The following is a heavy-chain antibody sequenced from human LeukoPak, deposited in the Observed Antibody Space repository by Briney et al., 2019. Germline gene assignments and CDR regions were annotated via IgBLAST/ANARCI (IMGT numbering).Heavy chain of an antibody. CDR3: VRLDAS. Sequence: GGSLRLSCAASGFIFSSYAMHWVRQAPGKGLEWVAVISYDGSNKYYTDSVKGRFTISRDNAKNTLFLQMNSLRDDDTGIYYCVRLDASWGQGTLVTVSS. D-gene: IGHD2-2*01. CDR2: ISYDGSNK. CDR1: GFIFSSYA. V-gene: IGHV3-30-3*01. J-gene: IGHJ5*02.